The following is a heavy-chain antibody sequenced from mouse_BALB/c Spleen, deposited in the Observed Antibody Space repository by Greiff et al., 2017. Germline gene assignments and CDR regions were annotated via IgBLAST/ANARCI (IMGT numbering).Heavy chain of an antibody. J-gene: IGHJ2*01. Sequence: QVQLQQSGAELMKPGASVKISCKASGYTFSSYWIEWVKQRPGHGLEWIGEIFPGSGSTNYNEKFKGKATFTADTSSNTAYMQLSSLTSEDSAVYYCATGVASYYFDYWGQGTTLTVSS. CDR3: ATGVASYYFDY. D-gene: IGHD1-1*02. V-gene: IGHV1-9*01. CDR2: IFPGSGST. CDR1: GYTFSSYW.